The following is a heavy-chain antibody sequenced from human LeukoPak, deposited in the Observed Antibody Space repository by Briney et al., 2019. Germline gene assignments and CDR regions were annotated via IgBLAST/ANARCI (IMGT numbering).Heavy chain of an antibody. V-gene: IGHV4-4*09. CDR1: GGSISSYY. Sequence: PSETLSLTCTVSGGSISSYYWSWIRQPPGKGLEWIGYIYTSGSTNYNPSLKSRVTISVDTSKNQFSLKLSSVTAADTAVYYCARSRVVAATRVQLAYYYYYYMDVWGKGTTVTVPS. CDR2: IYTSGST. CDR3: ARSRVVAATRVQLAYYYYYYMDV. D-gene: IGHD2-15*01. J-gene: IGHJ6*03.